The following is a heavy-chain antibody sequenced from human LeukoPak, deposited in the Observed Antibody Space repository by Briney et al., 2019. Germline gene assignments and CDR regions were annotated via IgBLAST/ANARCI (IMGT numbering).Heavy chain of an antibody. V-gene: IGHV3-23*01. CDR1: GFTFNSYG. J-gene: IGHJ3*02. CDR3: AKERVSSGMMEGVLHM. CDR2: ISGSGSHT. Sequence: GGSLTLSCAASGFTFNSYGMNWVRRAPGKGLEGGASISGSGSHTYYADSVQGRFTVSRDNSKNTVNLHLNTVRAEATAVYYCAKERVSSGMMEGVLHMWGQGTTVSVSS. D-gene: IGHD2-8*01.